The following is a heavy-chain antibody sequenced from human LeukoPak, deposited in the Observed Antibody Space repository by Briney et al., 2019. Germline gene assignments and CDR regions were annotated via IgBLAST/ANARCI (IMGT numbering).Heavy chain of an antibody. CDR2: INPSSGGT. CDR3: ARDYSRGLYCMDV. V-gene: IGHV1-2*06. D-gene: IGHD6-25*01. J-gene: IGHJ6*02. CDR1: GYTFTAYY. Sequence: ASVKVSCKASGYTFTAYYMHWVRQAPGQGLEWMGRINPSSGGTNYAQKFQGRVTMTRDTSITTAYMELNRLRSDDTAVYYCARDYSRGLYCMDVWGQGTTATVSS.